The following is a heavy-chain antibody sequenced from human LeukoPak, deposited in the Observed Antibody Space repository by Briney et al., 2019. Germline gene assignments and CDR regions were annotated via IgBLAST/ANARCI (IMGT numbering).Heavy chain of an antibody. Sequence: RASMKVFCKTSGYTFTDYYMYWVPQAPGEGFEWMGWINPNSGGTNYAQKSQSRVTVTRHTSITTAYMELSRVRSDDTAVYYCARASKDVLIFDYWGQGTLVTVSS. CDR3: ARASKDVLIFDY. D-gene: IGHD2-8*01. V-gene: IGHV1-2*02. CDR1: GYTFTDYY. J-gene: IGHJ4*02. CDR2: INPNSGGT.